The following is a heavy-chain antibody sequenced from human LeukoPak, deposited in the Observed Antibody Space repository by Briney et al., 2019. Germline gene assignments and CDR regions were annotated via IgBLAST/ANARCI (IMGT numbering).Heavy chain of an antibody. CDR2: ISSGGSKM. CDR3: VKNSYSSGYYEY. V-gene: IGHV3-11*04. CDR1: GFTFSDYY. Sequence: GGSLRLSCAASGFTFSDYYMSWIRQAPGKGLEWVSYISSGGSKMYYADSVKGRFTISRDNAKSSLYLQMNTLRAEDTAVYYCVKNSYSSGYYEYWGQGTLVTVSS. D-gene: IGHD6-19*01. J-gene: IGHJ4*02.